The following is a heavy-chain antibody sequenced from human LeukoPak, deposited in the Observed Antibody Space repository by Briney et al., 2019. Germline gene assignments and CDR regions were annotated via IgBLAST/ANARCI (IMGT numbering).Heavy chain of an antibody. Sequence: SETLSLTCAVYGGSFSGYYWSWIRQPAGKGLEWIGRIYTSGSTNYNPSLKSRVTMSVDTSMNQFSLKLSSVTAADTAVYYCAREAAYSSSSGYYYYMDVWGKGTTVTVSS. J-gene: IGHJ6*03. D-gene: IGHD6-6*01. CDR3: AREAAYSSSSGYYYYMDV. V-gene: IGHV4-4*07. CDR1: GGSFSGYY. CDR2: IYTSGST.